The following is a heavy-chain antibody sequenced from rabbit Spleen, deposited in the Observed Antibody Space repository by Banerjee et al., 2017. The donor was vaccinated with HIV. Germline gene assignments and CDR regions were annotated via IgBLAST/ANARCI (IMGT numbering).Heavy chain of an antibody. V-gene: IGHV1S45*01. CDR1: GVSFSGSSY. J-gene: IGHJ6*01. CDR3: ARDTSSSFSSYGMDI. D-gene: IGHD1-1*01. CDR2: IHIGTSAFT. Sequence: QEQLVESGGGLVKPGASLTLTCIASGVSFSGSSYMCWVRQAPGKGLEWIACIHIGTSAFTYFATWAKGRFTISKTSSTTVTLQMTSLTAADTATYFCARDTSSSFSSYGMDIWGPGTLVTVS.